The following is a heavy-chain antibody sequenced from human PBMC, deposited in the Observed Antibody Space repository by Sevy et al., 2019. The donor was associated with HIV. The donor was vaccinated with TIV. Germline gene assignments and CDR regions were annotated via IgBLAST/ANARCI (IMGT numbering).Heavy chain of an antibody. CDR3: ARGHSSSYYYYYYMDV. CDR1: GGSFSGYY. Sequence: SETLSLTCAVYGGSFSGYYWSWIRQPPGKGLEWIGEINHSGSTNYNPSLKSRVTISVDTYKNQFSLRLSSVTAADTAVYYCARGHSSSYYYYYYMDVWGKGTTVTVSS. J-gene: IGHJ6*03. V-gene: IGHV4-34*01. D-gene: IGHD6-6*01. CDR2: INHSGST.